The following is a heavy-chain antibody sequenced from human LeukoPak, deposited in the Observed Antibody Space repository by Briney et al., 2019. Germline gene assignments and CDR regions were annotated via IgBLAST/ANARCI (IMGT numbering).Heavy chain of an antibody. V-gene: IGHV5-51*01. D-gene: IGHD2-15*01. CDR1: GYRFTTHW. CDR2: IYPGHSDT. J-gene: IGHJ3*02. Sequence: GESLQISCQVSGYRFTTHWIGWVRQMPGKGLEWMGIIYPGHSDTRYSPSSQGQVTISADKSISTAFLQWSSLKASDTAMYYCARPFNRYCSGGSCRFATVLPDAFDIWGQGTMVTVSS. CDR3: ARPFNRYCSGGSCRFATVLPDAFDI.